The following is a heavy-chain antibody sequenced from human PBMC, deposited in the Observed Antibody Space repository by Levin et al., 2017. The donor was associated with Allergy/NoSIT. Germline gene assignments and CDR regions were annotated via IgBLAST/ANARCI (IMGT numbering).Heavy chain of an antibody. CDR3: ARLGDVSTGYFHANFDY. V-gene: IGHV4-31*03. CDR2: IYQSGNT. J-gene: IGHJ4*02. CDR1: GGSASSGGYY. D-gene: IGHD3/OR15-3a*01. Sequence: SETLSLTCTVSGGSASSGGYYWSWVRQHPGKGLEWIGYIYQSGNTYYNPSLKSRIAISLDTSKNQFSLRLTSVTAADTAVYYCARLGDVSTGYFHANFDYWGQGSLVTVSS.